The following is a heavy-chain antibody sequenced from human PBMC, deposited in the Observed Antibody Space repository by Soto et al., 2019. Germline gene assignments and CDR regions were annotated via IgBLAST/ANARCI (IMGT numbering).Heavy chain of an antibody. Sequence: QVQLVQSGTEVKKPGASVKVSCKASGFNDFYIHWVRQAPGQGLVWMGWVNPNSGGTNYAQKFKGRVAMTRDTFVSTAYRELSRLKSDDTAGYYCAREGSADYGSYGLDVWGQGTAVTVSS. CDR3: AREGSADYGSYGLDV. CDR2: VNPNSGGT. D-gene: IGHD4-17*01. V-gene: IGHV1-2*02. CDR1: GFNDFY. J-gene: IGHJ6*02.